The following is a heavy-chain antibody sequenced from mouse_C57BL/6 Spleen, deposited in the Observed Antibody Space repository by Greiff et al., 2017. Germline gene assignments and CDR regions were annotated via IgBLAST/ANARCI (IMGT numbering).Heavy chain of an antibody. D-gene: IGHD1-1*01. CDR3: AAITTVVAFRGAMDY. Sequence: EVQLQQSGPELVKPGASVKISCKASGYTFTDYYMNWVKQSHGKSLEWIGDINPNNGGTSYNQKFKGKATLTVDKSSSTAYMELRSLTSEDSAVYYCAAITTVVAFRGAMDYGGQGTSVTVSS. J-gene: IGHJ4*01. CDR1: GYTFTDYY. V-gene: IGHV1-26*01. CDR2: INPNNGGT.